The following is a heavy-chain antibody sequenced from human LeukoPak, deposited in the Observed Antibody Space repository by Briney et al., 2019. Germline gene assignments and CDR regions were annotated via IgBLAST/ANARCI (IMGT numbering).Heavy chain of an antibody. CDR3: ARVYWNYGQGEFDY. D-gene: IGHD1-7*01. J-gene: IGHJ4*02. V-gene: IGHV3-23*01. CDR1: GFTFSSYA. CDR2: ISGSGGST. Sequence: PGGSLRLSCAASGFTFSSYAMSWVRQAPGKGLEWVSAISGSGGSTYYADSVKGRFTISRDNSKNTLYLQMNSLRDEDTAVYYCARVYWNYGQGEFDYWGQGTLVTVSS.